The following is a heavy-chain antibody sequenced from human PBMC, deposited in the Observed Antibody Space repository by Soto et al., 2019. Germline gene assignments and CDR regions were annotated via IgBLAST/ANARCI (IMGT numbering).Heavy chain of an antibody. CDR1: GDSVSSNSAA. CDR3: AREGRRVGATLYYFDY. D-gene: IGHD1-26*01. J-gene: IGHJ4*02. V-gene: IGHV6-1*01. CDR2: TYYRSKWYN. Sequence: PSQTLSLTCAISGDSVSSNSAAWNWIRQSPSRGLEWLGRTYYRSKWYNDYAVSVKSRITINPDTSKNQFSLQPNSVTPEDTAVYYCAREGRRVGATLYYFDYWGQGTLVTVS.